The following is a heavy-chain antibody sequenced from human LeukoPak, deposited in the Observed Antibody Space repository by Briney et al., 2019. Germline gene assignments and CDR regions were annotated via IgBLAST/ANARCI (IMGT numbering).Heavy chain of an antibody. CDR1: GGSFSGYY. J-gene: IGHJ6*03. CDR3: ARDPRYDFWSGLPPYYYYYMDV. CDR2: IYTSGST. D-gene: IGHD3-3*01. V-gene: IGHV4-4*07. Sequence: SETLSLTCAVYGGSFSGYYWSWIRQPAGKGLEWIGRIYTSGSTNYNPSLKSRVTMSVDTSKNQFSLKLSSVTAADTAVYYCARDPRYDFWSGLPPYYYYYMDVWGKGTTVTVSS.